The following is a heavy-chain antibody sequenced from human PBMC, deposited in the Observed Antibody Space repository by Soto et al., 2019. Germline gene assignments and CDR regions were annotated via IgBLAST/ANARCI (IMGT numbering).Heavy chain of an antibody. Sequence: GGSLRLSCAASGFTFSNAWMNWVRQAPGKGLEWVGRIKSKTDGGTTDYAAPVKGRFTISRDDSKNTLYLQMNSLKTEDTAVYYCTTEREYILTGYYDYWGQGTLVTVSS. CDR2: IKSKTDGGTT. CDR3: TTEREYILTGYYDY. V-gene: IGHV3-15*07. J-gene: IGHJ4*02. D-gene: IGHD3-9*01. CDR1: GFTFSNAW.